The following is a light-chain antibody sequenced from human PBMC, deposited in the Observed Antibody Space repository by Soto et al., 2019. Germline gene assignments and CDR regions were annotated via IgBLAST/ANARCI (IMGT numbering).Light chain of an antibody. Sequence: QSALTQPASVSGSPGQSSTISCTGTSSDVGGYNYVSWYQQHPGKAPKLMIYDVSNRPSGVSNRFSGSKSGNTASLTISGLQAEDEADYYCCSYTSSSTRVFGTGTQLTVL. CDR3: CSYTSSSTRV. CDR2: DVS. V-gene: IGLV2-14*01. J-gene: IGLJ7*01. CDR1: SSDVGGYNY.